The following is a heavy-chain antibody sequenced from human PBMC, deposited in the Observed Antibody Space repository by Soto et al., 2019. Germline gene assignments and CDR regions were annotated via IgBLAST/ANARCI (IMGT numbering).Heavy chain of an antibody. CDR2: IGTAGDT. CDR1: ALTFRRLD. Sequence: SHSGKASALTFRRLDMHWIRPPTGKGLEWVSSIGTAGDTYYAVSVKGRFTIARVNAKNSLSLPMNSLRAGDMVVYFCAKSQEIGTHFFDSCGQGTQVTISS. J-gene: IGHJ4*02. V-gene: IGHV3-13*01. D-gene: IGHD6-13*01. CDR3: AKSQEIGTHFFDS.